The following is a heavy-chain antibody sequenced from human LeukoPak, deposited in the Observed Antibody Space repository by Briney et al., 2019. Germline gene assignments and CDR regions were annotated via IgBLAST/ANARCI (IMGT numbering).Heavy chain of an antibody. V-gene: IGHV1-2*02. J-gene: IGHJ5*02. CDR1: GYTFTDYY. D-gene: IGHD2-2*01. Sequence: ASVKVSCKASGYTFTDYYVHWVRQAPGQGLEWMGWINSKSGGTKYGQKFQGRVTMTRDTSISTAYMDLSRPKSDDTAVYYCARVRPIVAGAMGVEEKWFDPWGQETLVTVSS. CDR2: INSKSGGT. CDR3: ARVRPIVAGAMGVEEKWFDP.